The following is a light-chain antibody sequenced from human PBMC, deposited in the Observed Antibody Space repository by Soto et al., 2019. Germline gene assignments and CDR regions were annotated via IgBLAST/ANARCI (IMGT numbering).Light chain of an antibody. V-gene: IGKV1-5*03. CDR2: KAS. CDR1: QSISSW. CDR3: QQFNCYPPT. J-gene: IGKJ4*01. Sequence: DIQMTQSPSTLSASVGDRVTITCRASQSISSWLAWYQQKPGKAPKLLIYKASSLESGVQSSFSGRESGTEFTLPISNLPPDDFASYYCQQFNCYPPTFGGGTKVEIK.